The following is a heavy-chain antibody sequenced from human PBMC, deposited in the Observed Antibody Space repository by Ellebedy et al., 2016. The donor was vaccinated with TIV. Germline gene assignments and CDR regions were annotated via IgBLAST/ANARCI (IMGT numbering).Heavy chain of an antibody. CDR1: GFTFSTYW. J-gene: IGHJ4*02. V-gene: IGHV3-74*01. Sequence: GEPLKISCAASGFTFSTYWMHWVRQTPGQGLVWVARINNNGRTINYADSVKGRFTISRDNAKNTLYLEMSSLRVDDTAVYYCARQFDQPARWGQGTLVIVSS. CDR2: INNNGRTI. CDR3: ARQFDQPAR. D-gene: IGHD3-9*01.